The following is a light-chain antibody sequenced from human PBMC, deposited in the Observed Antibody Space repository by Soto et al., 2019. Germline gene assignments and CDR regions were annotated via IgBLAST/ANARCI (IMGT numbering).Light chain of an antibody. CDR3: QQYVSSPYT. CDR2: GAS. CDR1: QSVSSSY. Sequence: EIVLTQSPGTLSLSPGERATLSCRASQSVSSSYLAWYQQKPGQTPRLLISGASSRATGIPDRFSGSGSGTDFTLTISRLEPEDFAVYYCQQYVSSPYTLGQGTKLEIK. J-gene: IGKJ2*01. V-gene: IGKV3-20*01.